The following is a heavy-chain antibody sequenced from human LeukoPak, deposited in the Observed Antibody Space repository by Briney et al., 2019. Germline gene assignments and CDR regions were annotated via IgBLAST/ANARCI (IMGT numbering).Heavy chain of an antibody. Sequence: GASVKVSCKASGYTFTSYGISWVRQAPGQGLEWMGWISAYNGNTNYAQKPQGRVTMTTDTSTSTAYMELRSLRSDDTAVYYCAREYCGGDCYAFDIWGQGTMVTVSS. D-gene: IGHD2-21*02. J-gene: IGHJ3*02. V-gene: IGHV1-18*01. CDR1: GYTFTSYG. CDR3: AREYCGGDCYAFDI. CDR2: ISAYNGNT.